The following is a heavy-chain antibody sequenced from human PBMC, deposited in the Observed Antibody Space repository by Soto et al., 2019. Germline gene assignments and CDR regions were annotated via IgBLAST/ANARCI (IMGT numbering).Heavy chain of an antibody. CDR2: ISSSSSYT. J-gene: IGHJ4*02. Sequence: QVQLVESGGGLVKPGGSLRLSCAASGFTFSDYYMSWIRQAPGKGLEWVSYISSSSSYTTYADSVKGRFTISRDNAKNSLYLQMNSLRAEDTAVYYSARGLTYYDILTGYSPPYYFDYWGQGTLVTVSS. CDR1: GFTFSDYY. CDR3: ARGLTYYDILTGYSPPYYFDY. D-gene: IGHD3-9*01. V-gene: IGHV3-11*05.